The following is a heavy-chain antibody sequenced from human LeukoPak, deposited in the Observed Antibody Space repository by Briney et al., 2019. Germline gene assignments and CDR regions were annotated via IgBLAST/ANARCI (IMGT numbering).Heavy chain of an antibody. V-gene: IGHV3-48*04. Sequence: PGGSLRLSCAASGFTFSSYWMSWVRQAPGKGLEWVSYISSSGSPIYYADSVKGRFTISRDNAKNSLYLQMNSLRAEDTAVYYCARGGLVGDYWGQGTLVTVSS. J-gene: IGHJ4*02. CDR1: GFTFSSYW. CDR3: ARGGLVGDY. D-gene: IGHD6-19*01. CDR2: ISSSGSPI.